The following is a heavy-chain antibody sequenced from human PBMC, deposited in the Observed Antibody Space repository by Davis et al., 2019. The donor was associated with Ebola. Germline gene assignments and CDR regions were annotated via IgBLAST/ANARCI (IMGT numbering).Heavy chain of an antibody. J-gene: IGHJ4*02. Sequence: ASVKVSCKASGYTFTSYYIHWVRQATGQGLEWMGWMNPSSGNTGYAQKFQGRVTMTRNTSISTAYMELSSLRSEDTAVYYCARDGGGSYYAVLNFDYWGQGTLVTVSS. D-gene: IGHD1-26*01. CDR2: MNPSSGNT. CDR3: ARDGGGSYYAVLNFDY. CDR1: GYTFTSYY. V-gene: IGHV1-8*01.